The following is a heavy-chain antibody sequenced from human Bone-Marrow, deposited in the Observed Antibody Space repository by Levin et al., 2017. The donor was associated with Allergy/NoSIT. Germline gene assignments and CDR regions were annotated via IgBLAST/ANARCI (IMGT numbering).Heavy chain of an antibody. D-gene: IGHD4-17*01. CDR2: IMQDGTVK. CDR1: GFSFSSSW. Sequence: GESLKISCVASGFSFSSSWMTWVRHVPGKGLEWVANIMQDGTVKYYVDSLRGRFTISRDNAKNSLYLEMNNLRVEDTALYYCARDTGLRSIDYWGQGTLVTVSS. V-gene: IGHV3-7*01. CDR3: ARDTGLRSIDY. J-gene: IGHJ4*02.